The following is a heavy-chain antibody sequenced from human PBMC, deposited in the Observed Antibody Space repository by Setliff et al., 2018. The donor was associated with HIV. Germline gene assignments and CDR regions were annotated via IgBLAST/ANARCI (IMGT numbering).Heavy chain of an antibody. CDR3: TTAVAQNWYGSGNENY. CDR1: GFTFTNAW. Sequence: PGGSLRLSCAVSGFTFTNAWMSWVRQAPGKGLEWVGRIKSKTDGETEDYAAPVKGRFTISRDDSRSTLYLQMNSLITEDTALYYCTTAVAQNWYGSGNENYWGQGTLVTVS. CDR2: IKSKTDGETE. V-gene: IGHV3-15*01. J-gene: IGHJ4*02. D-gene: IGHD3-10*01.